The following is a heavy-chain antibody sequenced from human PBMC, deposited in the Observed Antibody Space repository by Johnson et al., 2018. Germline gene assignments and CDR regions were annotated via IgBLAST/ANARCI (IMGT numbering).Heavy chain of an antibody. V-gene: IGHV3-48*02. CDR2: ISDSSYTI. CDR1: GFSFRSYS. J-gene: IGHJ4*02. D-gene: IGHD6-19*01. Sequence: EVQLVESGGGLVQPGGSLRLSCAASGFSFRSYSMNWVRQAPGKGLEWVSYISDSSYTIYYADSVKGRFTISRDNGKNSLHLQMNSLRDEDTAVYYCAGSPAPYISGWYADYWGQGTLVTVSS. CDR3: AGSPAPYISGWYADY.